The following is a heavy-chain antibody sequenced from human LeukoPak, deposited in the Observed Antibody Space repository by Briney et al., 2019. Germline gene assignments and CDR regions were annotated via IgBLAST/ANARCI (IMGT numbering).Heavy chain of an antibody. V-gene: IGHV3-9*01. CDR2: ISWNSGSI. Sequence: GRSLRLSCAASGFTFDDYAMHWVRQAPGKGPEWVSGISWNSGSIGYADSVKGRFTISRDNAKNSLYLQMNSLRAEDTAVYYCARTIGSKNAFDLWGQGTMVTVSS. CDR1: GFTFDDYA. D-gene: IGHD1-1*01. CDR3: ARTIGSKNAFDL. J-gene: IGHJ3*01.